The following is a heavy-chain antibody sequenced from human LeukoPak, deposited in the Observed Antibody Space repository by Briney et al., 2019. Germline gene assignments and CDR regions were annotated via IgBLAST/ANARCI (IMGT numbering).Heavy chain of an antibody. CDR2: IYYSGST. CDR1: GGSISSGGYY. Sequence: SETLSLTCTVSGGSISSGGYYWSWIRQHPGKGLEWIGYIYYSGSTYYNPSLKGRVTISVDTSKNQFSLKLSSVTAADTAVYYCARGSRECWFDPWGQGTLVTVSS. J-gene: IGHJ5*02. V-gene: IGHV4-31*03. D-gene: IGHD6-6*01. CDR3: ARGSRECWFDP.